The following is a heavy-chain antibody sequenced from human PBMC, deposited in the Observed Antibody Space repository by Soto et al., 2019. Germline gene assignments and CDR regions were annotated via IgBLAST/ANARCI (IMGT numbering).Heavy chain of an antibody. V-gene: IGHV3-66*01. D-gene: IGHD2-15*01. J-gene: IGHJ2*01. CDR3: ARDHVVVVAATLHWYFDL. CDR1: GFTVSSNY. CDR2: IYSGGST. Sequence: EVQLVKSGGGLVQPGGSLRLSCAASGFTVSSNYMSWVRQALGKGLEWVSVIYSGGSTYYADSVKGRFTISRDNSKNTLYLQMNSLRAEDTAVYYCARDHVVVVAATLHWYFDLWGRGTLVTVSS.